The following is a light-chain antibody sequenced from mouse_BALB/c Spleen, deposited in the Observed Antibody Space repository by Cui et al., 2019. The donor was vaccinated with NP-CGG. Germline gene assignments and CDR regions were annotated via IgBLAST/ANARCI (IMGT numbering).Light chain of an antibody. V-gene: IGLV1*01. CDR1: TGAITTSNY. Sequence: QAVVTQEYALTTSPGETVTLTCRSSTGAITTSNYANWVQDKPDHLFTGLIGGTNNRVPGVPARFSGSLIGDKAALTITGAQTEDEAIYFCALWYSNHWVFGGGTKLTVL. CDR3: ALWYSNHWV. CDR2: GTN. J-gene: IGLJ1*01.